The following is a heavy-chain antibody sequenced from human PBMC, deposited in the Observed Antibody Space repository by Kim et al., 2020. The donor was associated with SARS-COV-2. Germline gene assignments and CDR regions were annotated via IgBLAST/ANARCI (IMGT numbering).Heavy chain of an antibody. V-gene: IGHV3-11*06. CDR1: GFTFSDYY. J-gene: IGHJ3*02. CDR2: ISSSSSYT. CDR3: ARDSYYYGSGKDHAFDI. Sequence: GGSLRLSCAASGFTFSDYYMSWIRQAPGKGLEWVSYISSSSSYTNYADSVKGRFTISRDNAKNSLYLQMNSLRAEDTAVYYCARDSYYYGSGKDHAFDIWGQGTMVTVSS. D-gene: IGHD3-10*01.